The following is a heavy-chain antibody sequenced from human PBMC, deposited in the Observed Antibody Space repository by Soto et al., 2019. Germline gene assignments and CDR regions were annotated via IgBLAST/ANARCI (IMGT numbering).Heavy chain of an antibody. CDR1: NGSIGFFY. V-gene: IGHV4-59*01. J-gene: IGHJ4*02. CDR2: IYYSGST. D-gene: IGHD2-2*01. CDR3: ARVVVPAAPYFDY. Sequence: PSETLSLTCTVSNGSIGFFYWSWIRQPPGKTLEWIGYIYYSGSTNYIPSLKSRVTISVDTFKNQFSLKLRSVTAADTAVYYCARVVVPAAPYFDYWDQGTVVTVSS.